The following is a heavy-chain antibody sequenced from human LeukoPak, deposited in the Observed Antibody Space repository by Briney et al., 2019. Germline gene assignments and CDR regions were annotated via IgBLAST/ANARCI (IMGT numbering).Heavy chain of an antibody. J-gene: IGHJ6*03. CDR2: IIPIFGTA. Sequence: GSSVKVSCKASGGTFSSYAISWVRQAPGQGLEWMGGIIPIFGTANYAQKFQGRVTITADESTSTAYMELSSLRSEDTAVYYCARDSYYYGSGMGYMDVWGKGTTVTISS. D-gene: IGHD3-10*01. CDR1: GGTFSSYA. V-gene: IGHV1-69*01. CDR3: ARDSYYYGSGMGYMDV.